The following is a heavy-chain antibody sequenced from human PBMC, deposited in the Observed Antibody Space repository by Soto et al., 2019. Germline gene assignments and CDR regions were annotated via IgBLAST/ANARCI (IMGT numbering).Heavy chain of an antibody. J-gene: IGHJ4*02. Sequence: GGSLRLSCAASGFTFISYAMSWVLQAPWKGLEWVSAISGSGGSTYYADSVKGRFTISRDNSKNTLYLQMNSLRAEDTAVYYCAKDYRRCSGVSCYIPHLFDYWGQGTLVTVSS. CDR3: AKDYRRCSGVSCYIPHLFDY. CDR1: GFTFISYA. D-gene: IGHD2-15*01. V-gene: IGHV3-23*01. CDR2: ISGSGGST.